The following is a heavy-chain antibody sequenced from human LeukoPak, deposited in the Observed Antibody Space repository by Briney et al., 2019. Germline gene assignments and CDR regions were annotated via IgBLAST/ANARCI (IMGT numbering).Heavy chain of an antibody. V-gene: IGHV3-30*04. CDR3: ARGGSGWYGTRFHY. J-gene: IGHJ4*02. Sequence: GGSLRLSCAASGFTFSSYAMHWVRQAPGKGLEWAAVISYDGSNKYYADSVKGRFTISRDNSKNTLYLQMNSLRAEDTAVYYCARGGSGWYGTRFHYWGQGTLVTVSS. CDR1: GFTFSSYA. D-gene: IGHD6-19*01. CDR2: ISYDGSNK.